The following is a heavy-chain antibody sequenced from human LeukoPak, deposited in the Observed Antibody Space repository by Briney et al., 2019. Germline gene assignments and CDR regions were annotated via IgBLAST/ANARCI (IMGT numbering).Heavy chain of an antibody. CDR3: ASEGRITMVRGVIMGVQH. Sequence: PSETLSLTCTVSGGSISSGDYYWSWIRQPPGKGLEWIGYIYYSGSTYCNPSLKSRVTISVDTSKNQFSLKLSSVTAADTAVYYCASEGRITMVRGVIMGVQHWGQGTLVTVSS. D-gene: IGHD3-10*01. CDR1: GGSISSGDYY. V-gene: IGHV4-30-4*01. J-gene: IGHJ1*01. CDR2: IYYSGST.